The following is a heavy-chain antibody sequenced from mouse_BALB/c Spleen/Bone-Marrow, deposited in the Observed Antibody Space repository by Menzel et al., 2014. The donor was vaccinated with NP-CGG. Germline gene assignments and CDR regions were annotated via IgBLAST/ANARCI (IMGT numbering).Heavy chain of an antibody. Sequence: EVQGVESGAELVKPGASVKLSCTASGFNIKDTYMNWVKQRAEQGLEWIGRIDPANGYTEYDPKFQGKATIIADTSSNTAYLQPGSLTSEDTAVYYCATLTGTFDYWAQGTTLTVSS. V-gene: IGHV14-3*02. CDR3: ATLTGTFDY. CDR1: GFNIKDTY. J-gene: IGHJ2*01. D-gene: IGHD4-1*01. CDR2: IDPANGYT.